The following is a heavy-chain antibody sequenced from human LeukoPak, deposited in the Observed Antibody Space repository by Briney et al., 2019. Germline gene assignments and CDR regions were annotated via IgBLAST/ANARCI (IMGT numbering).Heavy chain of an antibody. V-gene: IGHV1-3*04. CDR2: INTGNGNT. Sequence: GASVKVSCKASGYTFTSYALHWVRQAPGQRLEWMGWINTGNGNTIYSQKFQGRVTIIRDTSASTAYMELSSLRSEDTAVYYCTDGSYEIGRVYWGQGTLVTVSS. D-gene: IGHD1-26*01. CDR3: TDGSYEIGRVY. J-gene: IGHJ4*02. CDR1: GYTFTSYA.